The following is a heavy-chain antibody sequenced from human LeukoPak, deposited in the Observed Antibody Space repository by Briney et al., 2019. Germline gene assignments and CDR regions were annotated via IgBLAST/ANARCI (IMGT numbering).Heavy chain of an antibody. CDR2: IYYGGST. D-gene: IGHD2-15*01. CDR1: GDSINSNY. V-gene: IGHV4-59*01. Sequence: SETLSLTCSGSGDSINSNYWSWMRQPPGKGLEWTGYIYYGGSTNYNPSLKSRVSMSVDTSKNQFSLNLSSVTAADTAVYHCARLLAGCPGGRCRAHFDYWGQGTLVTVSS. CDR3: ARLLAGCPGGRCRAHFDY. J-gene: IGHJ4*02.